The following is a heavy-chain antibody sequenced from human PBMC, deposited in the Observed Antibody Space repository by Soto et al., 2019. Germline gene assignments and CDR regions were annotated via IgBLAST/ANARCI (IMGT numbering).Heavy chain of an antibody. Sequence: QVQLVESGGGLVRPGGSLRLSCEASGFTFRDYYMTWFRQAPGKGLEWLSYIDSSTKYTNYADSVKGRFTISRDNAKNSLYLQMTSLRADDTAVYYCAREYYYTMEVWGQGTMVTVSS. CDR2: IDSSTKYT. J-gene: IGHJ6*02. CDR1: GFTFRDYY. V-gene: IGHV3-11*05. CDR3: AREYYYTMEV.